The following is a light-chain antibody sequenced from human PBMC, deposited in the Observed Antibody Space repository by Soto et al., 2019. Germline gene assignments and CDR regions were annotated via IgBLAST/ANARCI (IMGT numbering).Light chain of an antibody. Sequence: IVLTQSPGTLSMSPGERVTLSCRASQSVRGDNMVWYQHKSGQAPRVLIYAASTRATGIPDRFSGSGSGTDFTLTITRLEPEDFAVYYCQQYGSSPETFGHGTKVEI. CDR2: AAS. J-gene: IGKJ1*01. CDR1: QSVRGDN. CDR3: QQYGSSPET. V-gene: IGKV3-20*01.